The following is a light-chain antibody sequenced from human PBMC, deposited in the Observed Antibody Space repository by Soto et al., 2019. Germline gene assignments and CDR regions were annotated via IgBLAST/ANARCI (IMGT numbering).Light chain of an antibody. Sequence: DIQMTQSPSTLSASVGDRVTITCRASQSISSWLAWYQQKPGKAPKLLIYKASSLESGAPSRFSGSGSGTECTLTIRSLQPDDFATYYCQLYNSYPWTFGQGTKVEIK. CDR2: KAS. V-gene: IGKV1-5*03. CDR3: QLYNSYPWT. CDR1: QSISSW. J-gene: IGKJ1*01.